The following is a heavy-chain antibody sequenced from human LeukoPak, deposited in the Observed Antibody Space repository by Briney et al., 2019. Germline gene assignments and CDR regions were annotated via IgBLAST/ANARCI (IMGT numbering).Heavy chain of an antibody. D-gene: IGHD2-15*01. V-gene: IGHV4-39*01. Sequence: SETLSLTCTVSGGSISSSSYYWGWIRQPPGKGLEWIGSIYYSGSTYYNPSLKSRVTISVDTSKNQFSLKLSSVTAADTAVYYCARQRLYCSGGSCYQEFDYWAREPWSPSPQ. CDR2: IYYSGST. J-gene: IGHJ4*02. CDR1: GGSISSSSYY. CDR3: ARQRLYCSGGSCYQEFDY.